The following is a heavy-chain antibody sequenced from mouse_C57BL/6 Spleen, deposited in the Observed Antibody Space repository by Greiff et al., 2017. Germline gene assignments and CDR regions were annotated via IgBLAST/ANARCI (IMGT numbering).Heavy chain of an antibody. D-gene: IGHD1-1*01. CDR3: ARTPTTVVEDWYFDV. V-gene: IGHV1-26*01. J-gene: IGHJ1*03. Sequence: EVQLQQSGPELVKPGASVKISCKASGYTFTDYYMNWVKQSHGKSLEWIGDINPNNGGTSYNQKFKGKATLTVDKSSSTAYMELRSLTSEDSAVYYCARTPTTVVEDWYFDVWGTGTTVTVSS. CDR1: GYTFTDYY. CDR2: INPNNGGT.